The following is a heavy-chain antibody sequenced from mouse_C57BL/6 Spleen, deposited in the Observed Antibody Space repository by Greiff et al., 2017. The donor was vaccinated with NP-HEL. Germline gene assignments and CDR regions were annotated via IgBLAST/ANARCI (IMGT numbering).Heavy chain of an antibody. CDR1: GYTFTSYW. CDR3: TGIYYGNNGGAMDY. D-gene: IGHD2-1*01. CDR2: IYPGNSDT. Sequence: EVQLQQSGTVLARPGASVKMSCKTSGYTFTSYWMHWVKQRPGQGLEWIGAIYPGNSDTSYNQKFKGKAKLTAVTSASTAYMELSSLTNEDSAVYYCTGIYYGNNGGAMDYWGQGTSVTVSS. J-gene: IGHJ4*01. V-gene: IGHV1-5*01.